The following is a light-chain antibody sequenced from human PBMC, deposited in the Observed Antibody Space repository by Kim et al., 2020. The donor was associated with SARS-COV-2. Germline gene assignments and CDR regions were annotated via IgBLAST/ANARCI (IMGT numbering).Light chain of an antibody. CDR3: NSRDSTGNHLAV. V-gene: IGLV3-19*01. J-gene: IGLJ2*01. CDR1: TLRTYF. CDR2: GKN. Sequence: SSELTQDPAVSVALGQTVRITCQGDTLRTYFPSWYXQKPXQAPVLVIYGKNNRPSGIPDRFSGSSSGNTASLTITGAQAEDEADYYCNSRDSTGNHLAVF.